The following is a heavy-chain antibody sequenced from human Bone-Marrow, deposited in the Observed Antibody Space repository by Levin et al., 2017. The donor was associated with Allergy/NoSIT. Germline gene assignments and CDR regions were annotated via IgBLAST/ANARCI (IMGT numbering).Heavy chain of an antibody. CDR1: GFTFSKYS. V-gene: IGHV3-21*06. Sequence: LSLTCAASGFTFSKYSMNWVRQAPGKGLEWVSYITTSSSYIYYADSVKGRFTISRDNAKNLLFLQMNSLRAEDTAVYYCARRDYYYYGMDVWGQGTTVTVSS. CDR3: ARRDYYYYGMDV. J-gene: IGHJ6*02. CDR2: ITTSSSYI.